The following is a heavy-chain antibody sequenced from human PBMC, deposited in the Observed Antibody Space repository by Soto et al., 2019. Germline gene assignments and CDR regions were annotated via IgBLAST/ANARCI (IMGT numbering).Heavy chain of an antibody. V-gene: IGHV1-18*01. CDR2: ISAYNGNT. J-gene: IGHJ4*02. CDR3: ARDSPPVAY. CDR1: GYPFTTYG. Sequence: QVQLVQSGAEVKKTGASVKVSCKASGYPFTTYGVSLVRQAPGQGLEWMGWISAYNGNTKYAQKLQGRFTMTTATSTNTAYMDLRSLRSDDTAVYYCARDSPPVAYWGQGTLVTVSS.